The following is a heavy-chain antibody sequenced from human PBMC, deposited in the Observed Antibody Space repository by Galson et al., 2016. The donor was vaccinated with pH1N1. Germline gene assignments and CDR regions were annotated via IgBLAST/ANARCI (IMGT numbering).Heavy chain of an antibody. Sequence: SLRLSCAASGFTFDDYAMHWVLQAPGKGLEWVSRICWNSGSIGYADSVKGRFTISRDNAKNSLYLQMNSLRAEDTALYYCAKDRDYHGSGPLDYWGQGTLVTVSS. CDR2: ICWNSGSI. CDR3: AKDRDYHGSGPLDY. V-gene: IGHV3-9*01. D-gene: IGHD3-10*01. J-gene: IGHJ4*02. CDR1: GFTFDDYA.